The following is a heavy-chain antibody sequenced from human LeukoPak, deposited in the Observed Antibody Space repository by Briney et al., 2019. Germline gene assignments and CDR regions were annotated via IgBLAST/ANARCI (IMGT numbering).Heavy chain of an antibody. J-gene: IGHJ4*02. CDR3: AKGVAARGYYFDY. CDR1: GFTFSNYA. CDR2: ISDNGGST. Sequence: GGSLRLSCAASGFTFSNYAMSWVRQAPGRGLERVSDISDNGGSTYYADSVKGRFTISRDNSKNTLYLQMNSLRAADTAVYYCAKGVAARGYYFDYWGQGTLVTVSS. V-gene: IGHV3-23*01. D-gene: IGHD2-15*01.